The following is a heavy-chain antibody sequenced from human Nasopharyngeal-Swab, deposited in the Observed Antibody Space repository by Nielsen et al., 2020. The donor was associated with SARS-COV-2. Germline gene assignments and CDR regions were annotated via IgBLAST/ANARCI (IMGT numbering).Heavy chain of an antibody. CDR1: GFTFGSYA. CDR2: ISGSGGST. V-gene: IGHV3-23*01. D-gene: IGHD3-3*01. J-gene: IGHJ4*02. Sequence: GESLKISCAASGFTFGSYAMSWVRQAPGKGLEWVSAISGSGGSTYYADSVKGRFTISRDNSKNTLYLQMNSLRAEDTAVYYCAKDDSRVLRFLERFDYWGQGTLVTVSS. CDR3: AKDDSRVLRFLERFDY.